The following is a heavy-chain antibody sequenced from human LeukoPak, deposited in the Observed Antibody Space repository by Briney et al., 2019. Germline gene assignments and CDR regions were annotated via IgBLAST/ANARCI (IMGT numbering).Heavy chain of an antibody. Sequence: PLETLSLTCAVYGGSFSGYYWSWIRQPPGKGLEWIGEINHRGSTNYNPSLKSRVTISVDTSKNQFSLKLSSVTAAGTAVYYCASLRRYYYGSGSFDYWGQGTLVTVSS. CDR1: GGSFSGYY. V-gene: IGHV4-34*01. D-gene: IGHD3-10*01. CDR3: ASLRRYYYGSGSFDY. CDR2: INHRGST. J-gene: IGHJ4*02.